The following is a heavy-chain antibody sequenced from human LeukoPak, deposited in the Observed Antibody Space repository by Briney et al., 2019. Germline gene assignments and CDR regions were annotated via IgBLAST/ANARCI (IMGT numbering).Heavy chain of an antibody. CDR1: GYTFTGYY. CDR2: INTNSSGT. V-gene: IGHV1-2*02. D-gene: IGHD1-26*01. Sequence: ASVKVCYKASGYTFTGYYMRWVGEAPGQGVELMGWINTNSSGTNYAQKFQGRVTMTRDTSISTAYMELSRLRSDDTAVYYCVSLGATEAFDIWGQGTMVTVSS. CDR3: VSLGATEAFDI. J-gene: IGHJ3*02.